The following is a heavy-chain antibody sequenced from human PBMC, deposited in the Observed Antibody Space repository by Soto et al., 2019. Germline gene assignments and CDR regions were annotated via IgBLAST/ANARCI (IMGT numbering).Heavy chain of an antibody. CDR2: INAGNGNT. J-gene: IGHJ6*02. CDR1: GYTFTSYA. V-gene: IGHV1-3*01. CDR3: ARAGYYDFWSGYYTYYYYYGMDV. D-gene: IGHD3-3*01. Sequence: QVQLVQSGAEVKKPGASVKVSCKASGYTFTSYAMHWVRQAPGQRLEWMGWINAGNGNTKYSQTFQGRVTITRDTTASTAYMELRSLRSEDTAVYYCARAGYYDFWSGYYTYYYYYGMDVWGQGTTVTVSS.